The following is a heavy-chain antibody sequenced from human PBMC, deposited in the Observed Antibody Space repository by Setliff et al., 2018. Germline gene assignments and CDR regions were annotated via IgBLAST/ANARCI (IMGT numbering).Heavy chain of an antibody. V-gene: IGHV4-31*03. J-gene: IGHJ3*02. CDR2: IYYSGTT. Sequence: SETLSLTCTVSGGSFSSGGYYWNWIRQPPGKGLEWIGYIYYSGTTYSNPTLKIRVTISVDTSKSQFSLNLTSVTAADSAICSGARVCWDRESFDIWGQGTMVTVSS. D-gene: IGHD1-26*01. CDR3: ARVCWDRESFDI. CDR1: GGSFSSGGYY.